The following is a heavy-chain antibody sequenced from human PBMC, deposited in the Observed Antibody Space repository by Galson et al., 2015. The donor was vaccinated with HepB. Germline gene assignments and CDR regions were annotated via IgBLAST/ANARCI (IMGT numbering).Heavy chain of an antibody. Sequence: LSLTCTVSGGSISSYFWSWIRQPPGKGLEWIGYIYYSGITNYKSSLKSRVTISVDTSKNQFSLKLRSVTAADTAVYYCAREPIDDYIAFDIWGQGTLVTVSS. CDR3: AREPIDDYIAFDI. J-gene: IGHJ3*02. CDR1: GGSISSYF. CDR2: IYYSGIT. V-gene: IGHV4-59*01. D-gene: IGHD5-24*01.